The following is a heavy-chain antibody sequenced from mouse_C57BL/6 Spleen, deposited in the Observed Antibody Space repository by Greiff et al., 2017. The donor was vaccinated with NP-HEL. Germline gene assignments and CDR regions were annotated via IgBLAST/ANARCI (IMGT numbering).Heavy chain of an antibody. D-gene: IGHD1-1*01. J-gene: IGHJ2*01. Sequence: QVQLQQPGAELVKPGASVKLSCKASGYTFTSYWMHWVKQRPGRGLEWIGRIDPNSGGTNYNEKFKSKATLTVDKPSSTAYMQLSSLTSEDSAEYYGGRCGNSCASRSSYFDDWGKGTTVTVSS. CDR1: GYTFTSYW. CDR3: GRCGNSCASRSSYFDD. V-gene: IGHV1-72*01. CDR2: IDPNSGGT.